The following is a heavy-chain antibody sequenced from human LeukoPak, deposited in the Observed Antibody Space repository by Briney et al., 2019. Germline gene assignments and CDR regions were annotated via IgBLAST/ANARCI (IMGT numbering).Heavy chain of an antibody. CDR2: IYYSGST. CDR3: ARDFLLSHWFDP. Sequence: SQTLSLTCTVSGGSISSGDYYWSWVRQPPGKGLEWIGYIYYSGSTYYNPSLKSRVTISVDTSKNQFSLKLSPVTAADTAVYSCARDFLLSHWFDPWGQGTLVTVSS. J-gene: IGHJ5*02. D-gene: IGHD2-21*01. CDR1: GGSISSGDYY. V-gene: IGHV4-30-4*08.